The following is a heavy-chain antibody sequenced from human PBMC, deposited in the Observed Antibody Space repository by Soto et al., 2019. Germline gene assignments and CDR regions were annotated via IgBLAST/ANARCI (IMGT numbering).Heavy chain of an antibody. CDR1: GFTFSSYD. CDR2: ISSNGGTT. CDR3: ARDLYYYDSGAYYGY. J-gene: IGHJ4*02. V-gene: IGHV3-64*01. D-gene: IGHD3-22*01. Sequence: PGGSLRLSCVASGFTFSSYDMHWVRQAPGKGLEYVSSISSNGGTTYYGNSVKGRFTISRDNSKNTLYLQMGSLRAEDTAVYYCARDLYYYDSGAYYGYWGQGTLVTVSS.